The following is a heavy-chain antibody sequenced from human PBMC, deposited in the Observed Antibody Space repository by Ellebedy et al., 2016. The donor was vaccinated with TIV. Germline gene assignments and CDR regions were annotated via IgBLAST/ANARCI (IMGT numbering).Heavy chain of an antibody. CDR1: GGSITNYY. Sequence: SETLSLXXTVSGGSITNYYWTWIRQPAGEGLEWIGRIYSNVNTDYNPSLKSRVTRSVDTSKNQVSLKLSSVTAADTAVYYCARDFENTRGVRGVVLQGMDVWGLGTTVTVSS. V-gene: IGHV4-4*07. J-gene: IGHJ6*02. CDR2: IYSNVNT. CDR3: ARDFENTRGVRGVVLQGMDV. D-gene: IGHD3-10*01.